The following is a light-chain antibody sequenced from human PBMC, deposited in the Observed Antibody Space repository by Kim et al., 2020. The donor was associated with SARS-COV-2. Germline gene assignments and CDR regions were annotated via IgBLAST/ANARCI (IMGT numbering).Light chain of an antibody. CDR2: AAS. V-gene: IGKV3-15*01. Sequence: SVSPGERITLSCRASESLNSNLAWYRHQPGQPPRLLMYAASIRASGVPARFSGSGSGTDFSLTTKSLQSEDFGFYYCQQYEEWPRTFGQGTKLEIK. J-gene: IGKJ1*01. CDR1: ESLNSN. CDR3: QQYEEWPRT.